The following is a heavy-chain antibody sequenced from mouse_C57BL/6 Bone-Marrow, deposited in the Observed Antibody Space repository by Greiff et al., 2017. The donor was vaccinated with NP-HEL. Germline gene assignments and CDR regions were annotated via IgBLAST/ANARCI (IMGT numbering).Heavy chain of an antibody. CDR3: ARERGRDDCYSFAY. CDR1: GYTFTSYW. D-gene: IGHD2-3*01. J-gene: IGHJ3*01. Sequence: VQLQQPGTELVKPGASVKLSCKASGYTFTSYWMHWVKQRPGQGLEWIGNINPSNGGTNYNEKFKSKATLTVAKSSSTAYMQLSSLTSEDSAVYYCARERGRDDCYSFAYWGQGTLVTVSA. CDR2: INPSNGGT. V-gene: IGHV1-53*01.